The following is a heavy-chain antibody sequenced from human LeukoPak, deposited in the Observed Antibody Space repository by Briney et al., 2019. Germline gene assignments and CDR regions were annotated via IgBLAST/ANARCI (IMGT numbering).Heavy chain of an antibody. V-gene: IGHV3-7*01. CDR2: IKQDGSEK. CDR3: ARDANSVAGRLDC. CDR1: GFTFSSYW. Sequence: GGSLTLSRAASGFTFSSYWMSWVRQAPGEGLEWVANIKQDGSEKYHVYSVKGRFTISRDNDKHTLNLEMNGLRAEDTAVYYCARDANSVAGRLDCWVQGTLVSVSS. J-gene: IGHJ4*02. D-gene: IGHD6-19*01.